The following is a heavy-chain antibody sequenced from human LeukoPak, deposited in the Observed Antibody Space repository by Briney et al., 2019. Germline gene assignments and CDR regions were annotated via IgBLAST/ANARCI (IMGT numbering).Heavy chain of an antibody. D-gene: IGHD3-16*01. CDR3: ARQDMIRFDY. J-gene: IGHJ4*02. CDR1: GFTFNAYN. V-gene: IGHV3-48*02. Sequence: GGSLRLSCAASGFTFNAYNMNWVRLAPGKGLEWVSYISSTSNTIYYADSVKGRFTISRDNAKNSLYLQMNSLRDEDTAVYYCARQDMIRFDYWGQGTLVTVSS. CDR2: ISSTSNTI.